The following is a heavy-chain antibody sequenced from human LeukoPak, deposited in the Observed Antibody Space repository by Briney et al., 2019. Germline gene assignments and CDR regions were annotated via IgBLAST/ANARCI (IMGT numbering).Heavy chain of an antibody. CDR3: ARGKGRDFWSGYIDY. D-gene: IGHD3-3*01. CDR1: GGSISSSSYY. V-gene: IGHV4-39*07. J-gene: IGHJ4*02. CDR2: INHSGST. Sequence: KTSETLSLTCTVSGGSISSSSYYWSWIRQPPGKGLEWIGEINHSGSTNYNPSLKSRVTISVDTSKNQFSLKLSSVTAADTAVYYCARGKGRDFWSGYIDYWGQGTLVTVSS.